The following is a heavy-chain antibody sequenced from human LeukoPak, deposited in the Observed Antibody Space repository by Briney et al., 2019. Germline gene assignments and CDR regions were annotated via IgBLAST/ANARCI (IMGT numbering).Heavy chain of an antibody. CDR3: ARDPRYCSGGSCNFDY. V-gene: IGHV1-69*06. J-gene: IGHJ4*02. D-gene: IGHD2-15*01. CDR2: IIPIFGTA. Sequence: SVKVSCKASGGTFSSYAISWVRQAPGQGLEWMGGIIPIFGTANYAQKFQGRVTITADKSTSTAYMELSSLRSEDTAVYYCARDPRYCSGGSCNFDYWGQGTLVTVSS. CDR1: GGTFSSYA.